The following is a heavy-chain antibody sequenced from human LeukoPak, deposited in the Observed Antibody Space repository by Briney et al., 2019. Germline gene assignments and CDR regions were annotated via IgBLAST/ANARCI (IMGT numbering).Heavy chain of an antibody. J-gene: IGHJ3*02. V-gene: IGHV4-34*01. D-gene: IGHD6-19*01. CDR1: GGSFSGYY. CDR2: INHSGST. CDR3: ARGSRWLLAFDI. Sequence: PSETLSLTCAVYGGSFSGYYWSWIRQPPGKGLEWIGEINHSGSTNYNPSLKSRVTMSVDTSKNQFSLKLSSVTAADTAVYYCARGSRWLLAFDIWGQGTMVTVSS.